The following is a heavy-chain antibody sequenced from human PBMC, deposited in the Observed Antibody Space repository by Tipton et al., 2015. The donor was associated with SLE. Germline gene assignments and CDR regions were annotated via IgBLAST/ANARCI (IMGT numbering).Heavy chain of an antibody. CDR1: GGSISSGSYY. D-gene: IGHD4-23*01. V-gene: IGHV4-61*02. Sequence: LRLSCTVPGGSISSGSYYWSWIRQPAGKGLEWIGRIYTSGSTNYNPSLKSRVTISVDTSKNQFSLKLSSVTAADTAVYYCASGAVVSPFDYWGQGTLVTVSS. CDR2: IYTSGST. CDR3: ASGAVVSPFDY. J-gene: IGHJ4*02.